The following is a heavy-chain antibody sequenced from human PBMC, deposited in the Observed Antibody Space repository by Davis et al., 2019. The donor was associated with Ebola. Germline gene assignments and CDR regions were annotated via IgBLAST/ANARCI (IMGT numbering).Heavy chain of an antibody. J-gene: IGHJ4*02. CDR3: ARGGSIAARRGKYDY. CDR2: INHSGST. V-gene: IGHV4-34*01. Sequence: PSETLSLTCAVYGGSFSGYYWSWIRQPPGKGLEWIGEINHSGSTNYNPSLKSRVTKSVDTSKNQFSLKLSSVTAADTAVYYCARGGSIAARRGKYDYWGQGTLVTVSS. D-gene: IGHD6-6*01. CDR1: GGSFSGYY.